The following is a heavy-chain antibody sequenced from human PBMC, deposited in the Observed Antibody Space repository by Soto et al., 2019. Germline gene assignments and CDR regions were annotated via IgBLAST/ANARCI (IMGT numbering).Heavy chain of an antibody. D-gene: IGHD3-3*01. CDR1: GFTFSSYS. Sequence: GGSLRLSCAASGFTFSSYSMNWVRQAPGKGLEWVSYISSSSSTIYYADSVKGRFTISRDNAKNSLYLQMNSLRDEDTAVYYWARDRAPDLRFLEWTLFDYWGQGTLVTVSS. V-gene: IGHV3-48*02. CDR2: ISSSSSTI. J-gene: IGHJ4*02. CDR3: ARDRAPDLRFLEWTLFDY.